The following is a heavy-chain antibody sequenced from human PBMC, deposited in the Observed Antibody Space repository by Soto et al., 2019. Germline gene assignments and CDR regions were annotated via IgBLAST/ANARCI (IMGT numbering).Heavy chain of an antibody. CDR1: GFTFGDYA. V-gene: IGHV3-49*03. CDR2: IRSKAYGGTT. J-gene: IGHJ6*02. D-gene: IGHD5-18*01. CDR3: TKVTWIQLWDYYYGMDV. Sequence: GGSLRLSCTASGFTFGDYAMSWFRQAPGEGLEWVGFIRSKAYGGTTEYAASVKGRFTISRDDSKSIAYLQMNSPKTEDTAVYYCTKVTWIQLWDYYYGMDVWGQGTTVTVSS.